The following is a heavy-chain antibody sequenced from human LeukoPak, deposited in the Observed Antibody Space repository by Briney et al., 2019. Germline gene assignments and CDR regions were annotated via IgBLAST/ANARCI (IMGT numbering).Heavy chain of an antibody. CDR1: RGTFSSYA. J-gene: IGHJ4*02. V-gene: IGHV1-69*13. Sequence: SVKVSCKASRGTFSSYAISWVRQAPGQGLEWMGGIIPIFGTANYAQKFQGRVTITADESTSTAYMELSSLRSEDTAVYYCARDHGRTRNDYWGQGTLVTVSS. CDR3: ARDHGRTRNDY. CDR2: IIPIFGTA. D-gene: IGHD1-14*01.